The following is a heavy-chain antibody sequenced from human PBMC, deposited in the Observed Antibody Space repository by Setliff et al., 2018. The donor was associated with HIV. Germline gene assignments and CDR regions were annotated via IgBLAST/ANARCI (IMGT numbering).Heavy chain of an antibody. V-gene: IGHV1-69*05. D-gene: IGHD2-21*01. CDR3: ATSTLGWSDDAFDI. CDR1: GGTFTNYA. J-gene: IGHJ3*02. CDR2: IIPLFGTA. Sequence: SVKVSCKASGGTFTNYAITWVRQAPGQGLEWMGGIIPLFGTANYAQKFQGRVTMTTDTSTSTAYMELSSLKSEDTAVYYCATSTLGWSDDAFDIWGQGTMVTVSS.